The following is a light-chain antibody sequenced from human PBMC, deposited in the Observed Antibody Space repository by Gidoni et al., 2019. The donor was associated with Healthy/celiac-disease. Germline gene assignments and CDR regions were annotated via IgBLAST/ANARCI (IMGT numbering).Light chain of an antibody. V-gene: IGKV3-20*01. Sequence: EIVLTQSPGTLSLSPGERATLSCRASQSVSSSYLAWYQQKPGQAPRLLIYGASSRATGIPDRFSGSGSGTDFTLTISRLDPEDFAVYYCQQYGSSPLWTFGQXTKVEIK. J-gene: IGKJ1*01. CDR3: QQYGSSPLWT. CDR1: QSVSSSY. CDR2: GAS.